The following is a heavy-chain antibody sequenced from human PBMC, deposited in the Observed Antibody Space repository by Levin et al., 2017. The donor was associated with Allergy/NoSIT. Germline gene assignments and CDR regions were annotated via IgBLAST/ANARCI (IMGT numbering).Heavy chain of an antibody. J-gene: IGHJ4*02. CDR2: INHSGST. D-gene: IGHD2-2*01. CDR3: ARGDSGIVVVPAAPGIAARSGYFDY. V-gene: IGHV4-34*01. CDR1: GGSFSGYY. Sequence: SETLSLTCAVYGGSFSGYYWSWIRQPPGKGLEWIGEINHSGSTNYNPSLKSRVTISVDTSKNQFSLKLSSVTAADTAVYYCARGDSGIVVVPAAPGIAARSGYFDYWGQGTLVTVSS.